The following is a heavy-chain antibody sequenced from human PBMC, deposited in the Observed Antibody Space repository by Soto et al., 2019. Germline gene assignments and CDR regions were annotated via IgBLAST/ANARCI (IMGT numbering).Heavy chain of an antibody. Sequence: EVQLVESGGGLVQPGGSLRLSCAASGFTFRSYFMAWVRQTPGKGLVLVSQITGDGSTTNYADSVRGRFTISRDNAKNTLHLQMNSLRAEDTAIYYCARENWYSLGVWGQGTTVTVSS. CDR1: GFTFRSYF. V-gene: IGHV3-74*01. D-gene: IGHD1-26*01. CDR3: ARENWYSLGV. CDR2: ITGDGSTT. J-gene: IGHJ6*01.